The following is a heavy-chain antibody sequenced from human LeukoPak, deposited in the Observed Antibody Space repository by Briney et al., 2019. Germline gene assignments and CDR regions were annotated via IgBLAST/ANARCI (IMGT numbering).Heavy chain of an antibody. D-gene: IGHD3-22*01. CDR3: ARVDGSGSYLTYYYDSSGYYYFDY. CDR1: GFTFSDYY. Sequence: PGGSLRLSCAASGFTFSDYYMSWIRQAPGKGLEWVSYISSGSSTIYYADSVKGRFTISRDNAKNSLYLQMNSLRAEDTAVYYCARVDGSGSYLTYYYDSSGYYYFDYWGQGTLVTVSS. CDR2: ISSGSSTI. J-gene: IGHJ4*02. V-gene: IGHV3-11*04.